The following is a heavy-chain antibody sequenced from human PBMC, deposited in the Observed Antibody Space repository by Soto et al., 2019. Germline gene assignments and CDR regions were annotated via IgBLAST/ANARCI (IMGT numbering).Heavy chain of an antibody. CDR2: ISSDGDIS. CDR3: VKVSTYYDVLTGYYSTNWVDP. CDR1: GFIFSDYS. J-gene: IGHJ5*01. Sequence: VSLRLSFSASGFIFSDYSMHWVRQAPGKGLEYVSVISSDGDISYYADSVKGRFTVSRDNSKNTVYLQMTSLRAEDTALYYCVKVSTYYDVLTGYYSTNWVDPWGQGTRVTVSS. V-gene: IGHV3-64D*06. D-gene: IGHD3-9*01.